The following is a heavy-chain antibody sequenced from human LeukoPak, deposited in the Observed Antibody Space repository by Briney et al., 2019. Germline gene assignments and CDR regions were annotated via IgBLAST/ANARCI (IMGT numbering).Heavy chain of an antibody. J-gene: IGHJ2*01. CDR3: ARDSVKDTSGFYWYFDL. Sequence: SETLSPTCTVSGGSISSGNYFWTWIRQPAGKGLEWLGRIYKDGTTNYNPSLKSRVTISIDTSKNEFSLRVTSVTAADTAVYFCARDSVKDTSGFYWYFDLWGRGTLVTVSS. CDR2: IYKDGTT. D-gene: IGHD3-22*01. CDR1: GGSISSGNYF. V-gene: IGHV4-61*02.